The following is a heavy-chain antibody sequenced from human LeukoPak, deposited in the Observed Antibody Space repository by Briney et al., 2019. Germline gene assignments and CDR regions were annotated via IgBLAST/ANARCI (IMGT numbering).Heavy chain of an antibody. D-gene: IGHD6-13*01. Sequence: GGSLRLSCAASGFTFSRSWMSWVRQAPGKGLEWVANIKPDGGEKYYVDSVKGRFTISRDNAKNSLYLQMNSLRGEDTAVYYCAEGNAFDIWGQGSMVTVSS. J-gene: IGHJ3*02. CDR1: GFTFSRSW. CDR2: IKPDGGEK. V-gene: IGHV3-7*01. CDR3: AEGNAFDI.